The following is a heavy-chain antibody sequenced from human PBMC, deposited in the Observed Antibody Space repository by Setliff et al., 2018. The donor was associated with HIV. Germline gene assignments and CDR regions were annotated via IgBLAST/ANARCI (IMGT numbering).Heavy chain of an antibody. V-gene: IGHV1-69-2*01. J-gene: IGHJ1*01. CDR2: VDPEDGET. D-gene: IGHD6-13*01. CDR3: AILMTARGTWEYFQH. CDR1: GYTFVDYY. Sequence: ASVKVSCKASGYTFVDYYMHWVQQAPGKGLEWMGRVDPEDGETIYAEKFQGRLTITTDTSTDTGYMEMTKWRSEDTAVYYCAILMTARGTWEYFQHWGQGTLVTVSS.